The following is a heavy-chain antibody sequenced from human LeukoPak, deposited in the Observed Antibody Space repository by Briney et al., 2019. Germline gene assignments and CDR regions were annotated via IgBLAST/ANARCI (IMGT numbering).Heavy chain of an antibody. CDR3: AKDRERGNWNPRGWGDY. CDR2: ISYDGSNK. CDR1: GITFSSYA. D-gene: IGHD1-20*01. J-gene: IGHJ4*02. V-gene: IGHV3-30*04. Sequence: GGSLRLSCAASGITFSSYAMHWVRQAPGKGLEWVAVISYDGSNKYYADSVKGRFTISRDNSKNTLYLQMNSLRAEDTAVYYCAKDRERGNWNPRGWGDYWGQGTLVTVSS.